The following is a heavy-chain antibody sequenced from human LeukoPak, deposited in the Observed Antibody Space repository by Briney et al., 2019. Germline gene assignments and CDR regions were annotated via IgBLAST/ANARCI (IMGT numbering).Heavy chain of an antibody. V-gene: IGHV1-3*01. Sequence: ASVKVSCKASGYTFTSYAMHWVRQAPGQRLEWMGWINAGNGNTKYSQKFQGRVTITRDTSASTAYMELNSLRAEDTAVYYCARGTHYYDSSGYSRTTIPRYSFDIWGQGTMVTVSS. CDR2: INAGNGNT. CDR3: ARGTHYYDSSGYSRTTIPRYSFDI. CDR1: GYTFTSYA. J-gene: IGHJ3*02. D-gene: IGHD3-22*01.